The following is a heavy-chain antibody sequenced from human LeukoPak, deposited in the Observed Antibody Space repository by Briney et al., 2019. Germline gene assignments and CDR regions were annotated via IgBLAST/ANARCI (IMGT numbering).Heavy chain of an antibody. D-gene: IGHD3-22*01. CDR1: GYTLNELS. CDR3: TTAPYYDVTGYPYYFED. J-gene: IGHJ4*02. CDR2: IDPEDAKT. Sequence: ASVRVSCKVSGYTLNELSLHWVRQIPGIGGEWMGGIDPEDAKTIYALKFQGRVTMTEDTSTDTAYMELSSLRFEDTAVYYCTTAPYYDVTGYPYYFEDWGQGTLVTVSS. V-gene: IGHV1-24*01.